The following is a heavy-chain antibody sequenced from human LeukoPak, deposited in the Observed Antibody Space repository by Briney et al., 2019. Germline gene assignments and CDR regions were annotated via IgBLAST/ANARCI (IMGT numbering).Heavy chain of an antibody. D-gene: IGHD1-14*01. CDR1: GYTFSSYD. Sequence: GASVKVSCKASGYTFSSYDINWVRQATGQGLEWMGWMNPNSGNTGYAQKFQGRVTMTRNTSISTAYMELSSLRSEDTAMYYCARGRNQRDLRLPLYWGQGTLVTVSS. CDR2: MNPNSGNT. CDR3: ARGRNQRDLRLPLY. V-gene: IGHV1-8*01. J-gene: IGHJ4*02.